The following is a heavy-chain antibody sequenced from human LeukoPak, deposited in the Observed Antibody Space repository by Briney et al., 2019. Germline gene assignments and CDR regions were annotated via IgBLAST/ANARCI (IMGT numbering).Heavy chain of an antibody. Sequence: GRSLRPSCAASGFTFSSYAMHWVRQAPGKGLEWVAVILYDGSNKYYADSVKGRFTISRDNSKNTLYLQMNSLRPEDTAVYYCARGEFNGLDYWGQGTLVTVSS. V-gene: IGHV3-30-3*01. J-gene: IGHJ4*02. D-gene: IGHD2-8*01. CDR3: ARGEFNGLDY. CDR1: GFTFSSYA. CDR2: ILYDGSNK.